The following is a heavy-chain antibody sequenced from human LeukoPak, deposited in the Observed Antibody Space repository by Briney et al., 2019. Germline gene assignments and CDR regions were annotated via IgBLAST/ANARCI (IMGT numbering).Heavy chain of an antibody. CDR2: ISTSGST. V-gene: IGHV4-61*02. CDR3: ARVRIAVGVDY. J-gene: IGHJ4*02. Sequence: ASETLSLTCSVSGGSVTSGSYYWSWIRQPAGKGLEWIGRISTSGSTNYNPSLKSRVTMSLDTSKNQFSLKLNSLTAADTAVYYCARVRIAVGVDYWGQGTLVTVSS. D-gene: IGHD6-19*01. CDR1: GGSVTSGSYY.